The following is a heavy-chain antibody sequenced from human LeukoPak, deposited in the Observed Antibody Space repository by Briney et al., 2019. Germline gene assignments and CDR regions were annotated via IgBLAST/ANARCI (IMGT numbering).Heavy chain of an antibody. CDR1: GXSISSSSYY. V-gene: IGHV4-39*01. D-gene: IGHD5-12*01. J-gene: IGHJ4*02. Sequence: ASETLSLTCTVSGXSISSSSYYWGWIRQPPGKGLEWIGSIYYSGSTYYNPSLKSRVTISVDTSKNQFSLQMTSVTPEDTAVYYCARVSGYDGVFDYWDQGTLVTVSS. CDR3: ARVSGYDGVFDY. CDR2: IYYSGST.